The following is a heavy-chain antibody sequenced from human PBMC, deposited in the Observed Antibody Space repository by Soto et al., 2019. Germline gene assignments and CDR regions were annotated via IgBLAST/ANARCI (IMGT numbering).Heavy chain of an antibody. Sequence: EVQLVESGGGLVQPGRSLRLSCAASGFIFEDSAMHWVRQAPGKGLEWVSGISWNSASIAYANSVKGRFTISRDNGKNSVYLQMNSLRTEDTAFYHCVKDSGYGSIFDPWGQGTLVTVSS. CDR3: VKDSGYGSIFDP. CDR1: GFIFEDSA. CDR2: ISWNSASI. J-gene: IGHJ5*02. D-gene: IGHD6-13*01. V-gene: IGHV3-9*01.